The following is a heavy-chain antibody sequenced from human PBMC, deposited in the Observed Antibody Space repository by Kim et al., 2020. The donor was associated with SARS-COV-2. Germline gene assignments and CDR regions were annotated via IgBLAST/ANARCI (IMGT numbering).Heavy chain of an antibody. CDR3: AKRARGTTVVTVYYYYMDF. CDR2: ISSSSSYI. V-gene: IGHV3-21*01. CDR1: GFTFSSYS. J-gene: IGHJ6*03. Sequence: GGSLRLSCAASGFTFSSYSMNWVRQAPGKGLEWVSSISSSSSYIYYADSVKGRFTISRDNAKNSLYLQMNSLRAEDTAVYYCAKRARGTTVVTVYYYYMDFCGKWTTVTVSS. D-gene: IGHD4-17*01.